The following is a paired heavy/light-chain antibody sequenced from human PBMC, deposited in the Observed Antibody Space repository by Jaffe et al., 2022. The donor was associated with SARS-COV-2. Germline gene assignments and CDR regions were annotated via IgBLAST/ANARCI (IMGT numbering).Light chain of an antibody. CDR1: QSLLHSNGYNS. CDR2: LAS. CDR3: MQALQTPLT. V-gene: IGKV2-28*01. J-gene: IGKJ4*01. Sequence: DIVMTQSPLSLPVTPGEPASISCRSSQSLLHSNGYNSLDWYLQKPGQSPQLLIYLASNRASGVPDRFSGSGSGTDFTLKISRVEAEDVGVYYCMQALQTPLTFGGGTKVEIK.
Heavy chain of an antibody. D-gene: IGHD6-25*01. CDR3: ARHKRADSGWTFDI. CDR2: ISGDGDRT. V-gene: IGHV3-23*01. Sequence: EVQLLESGGDLVQPGGSLRLSCAASGITFSSYAMSWVRQAPGKGLQWVSSISGDGDRTYYADSVKGRFTISRDNSKNTLYLQMNGLSAEDTAVYSCARHKRADSGWTFDIWGQGTMVTVSS. J-gene: IGHJ3*02. CDR1: GITFSSYA.